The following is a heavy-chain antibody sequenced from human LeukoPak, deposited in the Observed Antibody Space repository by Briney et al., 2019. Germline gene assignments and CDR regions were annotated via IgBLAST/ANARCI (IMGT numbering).Heavy chain of an antibody. J-gene: IGHJ5*01. CDR3: ARIPTMYNWFDP. D-gene: IGHD3-10*02. CDR2: IYYSGST. V-gene: IGHV4-59*08. CDR1: GGSISSYY. Sequence: SETLSLTCTVSGGSISSYYWSWIRQPPGKGLEWIGYIYYSGSTNYNPSLKSRVTISVDTSKNQFSLKLSSVTAADTAVYYCARIPTMYNWFDPWGQGTLVTVSP.